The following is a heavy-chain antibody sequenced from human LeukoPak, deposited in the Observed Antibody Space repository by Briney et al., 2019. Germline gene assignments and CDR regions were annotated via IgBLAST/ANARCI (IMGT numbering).Heavy chain of an antibody. CDR1: GFTFGDYA. CDR2: ITWNSGSI. D-gene: IGHD3-22*01. J-gene: IGHJ4*02. Sequence: GRSLRLSCAASGFTFGDYAMHWIRQAPGKGLEWVSSITWNSGSIGYADSVKGRFTISRDNAKNSLYLQMNSLRAEDTAVYYCASSSYYYDSSGEMDYFDYWGQGTLVTVSS. CDR3: ASSSYYYDSSGEMDYFDY. V-gene: IGHV3-9*01.